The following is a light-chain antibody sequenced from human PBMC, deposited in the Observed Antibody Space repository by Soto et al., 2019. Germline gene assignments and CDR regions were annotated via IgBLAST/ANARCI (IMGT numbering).Light chain of an antibody. CDR3: QQYDSLPLT. J-gene: IGKJ4*01. CDR1: QDISDY. V-gene: IGKV1-33*01. Sequence: DLPMTQSPSSLSASVGDRVTITCQASQDISDYLNWYQQRPGKAPNLLIYAASNLETRVPSRFSGSGSGTFFTLTITSLQPEDFATYYCQQYDSLPLTFGGGTKVDIK. CDR2: AAS.